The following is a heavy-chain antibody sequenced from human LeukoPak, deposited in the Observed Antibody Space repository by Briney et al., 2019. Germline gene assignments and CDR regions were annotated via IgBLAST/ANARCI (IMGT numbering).Heavy chain of an antibody. V-gene: IGHV4-38-2*01. J-gene: IGHJ6*03. D-gene: IGHD4-17*01. CDR3: ARQLGYGDFQTLYYYYYYMDV. CDR1: GYSISSGYY. CDR2: IYHSGST. Sequence: SETLSLTCAVSGYSISSGYYWGCIRQPPGKGREWLGRIYHSGSTYDNPCLKSRVTISVDTSNNQFSLKLSSVTAADTAVYYCARQLGYGDFQTLYYYYYYMDVWGKGTTVTVSS.